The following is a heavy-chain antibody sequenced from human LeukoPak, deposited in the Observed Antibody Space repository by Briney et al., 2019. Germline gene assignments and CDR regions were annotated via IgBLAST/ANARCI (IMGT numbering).Heavy chain of an antibody. Sequence: PGGSLRLSCAASGFTFSSHWMHWVRQAPGQGLVWVSRINNDGSSTSYADSVQGRFTISRDNAKNAVYLQMNSLRAEDTAVYYCVRVTCSSSTSCATVDFWGQGTLVTVSS. CDR2: INNDGSST. D-gene: IGHD2-2*01. CDR3: VRVTCSSSTSCATVDF. J-gene: IGHJ4*02. CDR1: GFTFSSHW. V-gene: IGHV3-74*01.